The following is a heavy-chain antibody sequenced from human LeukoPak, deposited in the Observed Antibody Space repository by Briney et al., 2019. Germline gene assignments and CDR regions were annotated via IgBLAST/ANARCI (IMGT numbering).Heavy chain of an antibody. CDR1: GGSISSYY. Sequence: SEALSLTCTVSGGSISSYYWSWIRQPPGKGLEWIGYIYYSGSTNYNPSLRSRVTISVDTSKNQFSLKLSSVTAADTAVYYCAATDIAAAGTWLDPWGQGTLVTVSS. CDR2: IYYSGST. V-gene: IGHV4-59*01. CDR3: AATDIAAAGTWLDP. J-gene: IGHJ5*02. D-gene: IGHD6-13*01.